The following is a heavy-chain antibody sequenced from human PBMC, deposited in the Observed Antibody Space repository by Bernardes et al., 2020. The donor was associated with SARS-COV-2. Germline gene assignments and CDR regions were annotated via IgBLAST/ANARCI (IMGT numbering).Heavy chain of an antibody. CDR2: IYYSGST. Sequence: SETLSLTCTVSGGSISSSSYYWGWIRQPPGKGLEWIGSIYYSGSTYYNPSLKSRVTISVDTSKNQFSLKLSSVTAADTAVYYCASCTVTANGMDVWGQGTTVTVSS. J-gene: IGHJ6*02. V-gene: IGHV4-39*07. CDR1: GGSISSSSYY. D-gene: IGHD4-4*01. CDR3: ASCTVTANGMDV.